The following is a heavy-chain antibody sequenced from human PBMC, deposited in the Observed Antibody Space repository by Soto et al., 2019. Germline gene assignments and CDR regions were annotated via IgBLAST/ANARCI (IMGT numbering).Heavy chain of an antibody. D-gene: IGHD2-15*01. CDR2: MNPDGSAI. V-gene: IGHV3-74*01. CDR3: VTGWSED. Sequence: EVQLVESGGGLVQPGGSLRLSCVVSGFTFSSSWMHWVRQGPGKGLVWVSRMNPDGSAINYADSVKGRFTTSRDNAKNILYLQMNSLRAADTALYYWVTGWSEDWGQGTLVTVSS. CDR1: GFTFSSSW. J-gene: IGHJ4*02.